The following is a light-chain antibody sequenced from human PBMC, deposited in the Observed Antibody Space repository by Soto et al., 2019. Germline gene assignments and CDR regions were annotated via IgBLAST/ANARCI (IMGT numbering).Light chain of an antibody. CDR1: QSVSSNY. CDR3: QQYGSSLYT. V-gene: IGKV3-20*01. Sequence: EIVLTQSPGTLSLSPGERATLSCRASQSVSSNYLAWYQQKPVQAPRLLIDGASSRATGIPDRFSGSGSGTDFTLTISKLEPEDCAVYYCQQYGSSLYTFGQGTKLEIK. CDR2: GAS. J-gene: IGKJ2*01.